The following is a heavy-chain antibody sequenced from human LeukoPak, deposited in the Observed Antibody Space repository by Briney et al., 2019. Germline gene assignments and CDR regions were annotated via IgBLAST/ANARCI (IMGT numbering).Heavy chain of an antibody. V-gene: IGHV1-18*01. CDR2: ISAYNGNT. D-gene: IGHD1-26*01. CDR3: ARDIKVEWELHGNWFDP. CDR1: GYTFTSYG. J-gene: IGHJ5*02. Sequence: ASVKVSCKASGYTFTSYGISWVRQAPGQGLEWMGWISAYNGNTNYAQKLQGRVTMTTGTSTSTAYMELRSLRSDDTAVYYCARDIKVEWELHGNWFDPWGQGTLVTVSS.